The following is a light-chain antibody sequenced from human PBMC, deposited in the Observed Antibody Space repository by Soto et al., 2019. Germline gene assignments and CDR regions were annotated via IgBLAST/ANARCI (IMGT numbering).Light chain of an antibody. Sequence: QSVLTQSPSASASLGASVKLTCTLSSGHSNYAIAWHQQQSEKGPRYLMKLNSDGSHSKGDAIPDPFSSSSSGAERYLSVPSAEYEDEADYYCQTWGSGIVVFGGGTKLTVL. V-gene: IGLV4-69*01. CDR2: LNSDGSH. J-gene: IGLJ2*01. CDR1: SGHSNYA. CDR3: QTWGSGIVV.